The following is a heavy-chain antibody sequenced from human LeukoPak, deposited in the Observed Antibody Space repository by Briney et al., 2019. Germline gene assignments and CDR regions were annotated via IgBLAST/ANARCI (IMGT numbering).Heavy chain of an antibody. Sequence: GGSLRLSCAASGFTFSSYSMNWVRQAPGKGLEWVLSISSSSSYIYYADSVKGRFTISRDNAKNSLYLQMNSLRAEDTAVYYCARDRVRGVSGVWFDPWGQGTLVTVSS. J-gene: IGHJ5*02. D-gene: IGHD3-10*01. CDR1: GFTFSSYS. CDR2: ISSSSSYI. CDR3: ARDRVRGVSGVWFDP. V-gene: IGHV3-21*01.